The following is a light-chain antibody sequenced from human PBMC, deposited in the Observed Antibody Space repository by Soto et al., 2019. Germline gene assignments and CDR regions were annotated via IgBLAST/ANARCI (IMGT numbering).Light chain of an antibody. Sequence: ENVLTQSPSTLSLSPAERPTLSCRPSQSVSSYLAWYQQKPGQAPRLLIYDASNRATGIPARFSGSGSGTDFTLTISSLEPEDFAVYYCQQRSNWPPLTFGGGAKVDIK. V-gene: IGKV3-11*01. CDR3: QQRSNWPPLT. J-gene: IGKJ4*01. CDR2: DAS. CDR1: QSVSSY.